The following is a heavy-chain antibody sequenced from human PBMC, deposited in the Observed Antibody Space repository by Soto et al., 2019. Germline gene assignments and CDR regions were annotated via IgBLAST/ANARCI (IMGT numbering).Heavy chain of an antibody. CDR3: ARDRGSSWFYFDS. V-gene: IGHV3-53*01. D-gene: IGHD6-13*01. CDR2: INSGGSA. J-gene: IGHJ4*02. CDR1: GFAVSNNY. Sequence: GGSLRLSCAASGFAVSNNYINWVRQAPGKGLEWVSLINSGGSAYYADSVRGRFTISRDNSKNTLYLQMNSLRAEDTAVYFCARDRGSSWFYFDSWGQGTLVTVSS.